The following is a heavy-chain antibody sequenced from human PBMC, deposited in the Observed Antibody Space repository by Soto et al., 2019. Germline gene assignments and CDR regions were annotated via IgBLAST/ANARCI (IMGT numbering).Heavy chain of an antibody. D-gene: IGHD1-26*01. CDR1: WGTGVGLSGY. CDR2: IYYSGST. V-gene: IGHV4-61*01. J-gene: IGHJ5*02. CDR3: ARVPALWDENWFDP. Sequence: TVVWGTGVGLSGYCICNQQPPGKGLEWIGYIYYSGSTNYNPSLKSRVTISVDTSKNQFSLKLSSVTAADTAVYYCARVPALWDENWFDPWGRGTPVTVSP.